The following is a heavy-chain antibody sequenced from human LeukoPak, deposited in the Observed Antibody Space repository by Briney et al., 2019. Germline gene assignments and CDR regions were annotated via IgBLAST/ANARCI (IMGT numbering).Heavy chain of an antibody. V-gene: IGHV3-53*01. Sequence: GESLRLSCAAPEFIVSSSHISWVRQAPGKGLEWVSVIYTGGNTYYADSVKGRFTVSRDNSKNTLYLQMNSLRDEDTALYYCARDGGFGFLAAFDIWGQGTMVTVPS. CDR3: ARDGGFGFLAAFDI. CDR1: EFIVSSSH. D-gene: IGHD3-10*01. J-gene: IGHJ3*02. CDR2: IYTGGNT.